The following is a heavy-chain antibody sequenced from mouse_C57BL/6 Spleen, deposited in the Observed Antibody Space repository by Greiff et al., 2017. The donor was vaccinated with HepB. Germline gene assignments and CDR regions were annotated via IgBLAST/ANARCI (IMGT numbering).Heavy chain of an antibody. V-gene: IGHV1-81*01. Sequence: VQLQQSGAELARPGASVKLSCKASGYTFTSYGISWVKQRTGQGLEWIGEIYPRSGNTYYNEKFKGKATLTADKSSSTAYMELRSLTSEDSAVYFCARQPGSSPPMTMDYCGQGTSVTVSS. J-gene: IGHJ4*01. CDR3: ARQPGSSPPMTMDY. D-gene: IGHD1-1*01. CDR1: GYTFTSYG. CDR2: IYPRSGNT.